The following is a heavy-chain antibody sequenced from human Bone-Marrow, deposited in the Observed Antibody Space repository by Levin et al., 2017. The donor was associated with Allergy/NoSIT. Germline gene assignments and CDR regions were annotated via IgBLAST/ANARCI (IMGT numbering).Heavy chain of an antibody. J-gene: IGHJ2*01. CDR2: ISSSSAFI. CDR1: GFTLSSSS. Sequence: ETLSLTCAASGFTLSSSSMNWVRQAPGKGLEWVSSISSSSAFIYHADSVKGRFTISRDNAKNSLYLQMNSLRVEDTAVYYCARDLPPYWYFDLWGRGTLVTVPS. CDR3: ARDLPPYWYFDL. V-gene: IGHV3-21*06.